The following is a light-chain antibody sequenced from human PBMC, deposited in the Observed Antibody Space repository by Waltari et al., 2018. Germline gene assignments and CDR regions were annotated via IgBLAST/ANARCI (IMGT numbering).Light chain of an antibody. V-gene: IGLV2-14*03. Sequence: QSALTQPASVSASPGQSITISCTGTSSDIGGYHYVSWYQQHPGKVPKLMIYDVARWPSGVSHRFSGSKSGNTASLTISGLQAEDEADYYCASYTSTNTVIFGGGTKVTVL. CDR2: DVA. CDR3: ASYTSTNTVI. J-gene: IGLJ2*01. CDR1: SSDIGGYHY.